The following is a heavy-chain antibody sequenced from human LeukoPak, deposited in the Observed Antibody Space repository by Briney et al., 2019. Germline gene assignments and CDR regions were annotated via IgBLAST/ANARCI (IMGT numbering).Heavy chain of an antibody. J-gene: IGHJ2*01. Sequence: SETLSLTCTVSGGSVSRGSYYWSWIRQPPGKGLEWIGYIYYSGSTNYNPSLKSRVTISVDTSKNQFSLRLSSVTAADTAVYYCAGSGSGSYYSPWYFDLWGRGTLVTVSS. CDR3: AGSGSGSYYSPWYFDL. V-gene: IGHV4-61*01. CDR2: IYYSGST. D-gene: IGHD3-10*01. CDR1: GGSVSRGSYY.